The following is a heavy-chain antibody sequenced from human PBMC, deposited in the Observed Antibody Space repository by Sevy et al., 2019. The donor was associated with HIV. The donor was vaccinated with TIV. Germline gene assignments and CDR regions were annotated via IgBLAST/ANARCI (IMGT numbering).Heavy chain of an antibody. CDR1: GDSVSSNSAA. CDR3: ARTTTGITGTTIY. J-gene: IGHJ4*02. D-gene: IGHD1-7*01. V-gene: IGHV6-1*01. CDR2: TYYRSKWYN. Sequence: SQTLSLTCAISGDSVSSNSAAWNWIRQSPLRGLEWLGRTYYRSKWYNDYAVSMKSRMTINPDTSKNQFSLQLNSVTPEDTAVYYCARTTTGITGTTIYWGQGTLVTVSS.